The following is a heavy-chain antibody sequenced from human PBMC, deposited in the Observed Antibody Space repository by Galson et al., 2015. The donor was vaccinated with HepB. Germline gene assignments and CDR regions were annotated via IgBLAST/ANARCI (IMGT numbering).Heavy chain of an antibody. CDR2: IDPTDSYT. V-gene: IGHV5-10-1*01. J-gene: IGHJ4*02. CDR1: GYTFTNYW. Sequence: QSGAEVKKPGESLTISCTASGYTFTNYWISWVRQMPGKGLEWMGRIDPTDSYTNYRPSFQGHVTISVDKSTSTAFLHWSSLQASDTAVYHCARLQSSIAVAGDYWGQGTLITVSS. D-gene: IGHD6-19*01. CDR3: ARLQSSIAVAGDY.